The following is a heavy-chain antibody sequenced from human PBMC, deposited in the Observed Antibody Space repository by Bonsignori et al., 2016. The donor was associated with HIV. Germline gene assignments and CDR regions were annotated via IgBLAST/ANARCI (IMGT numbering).Heavy chain of an antibody. Sequence: VRQAPGKGLVWVSRINSDGSSTSYADSVKGRFTISRDNAKNTLYLQMNSLRAEDTAVYYCARTKWELPCIYAFDIWGQGTMVTVSS. V-gene: IGHV3-74*01. J-gene: IGHJ3*02. CDR2: INSDGSST. D-gene: IGHD1-26*01. CDR3: ARTKWELPCIYAFDI.